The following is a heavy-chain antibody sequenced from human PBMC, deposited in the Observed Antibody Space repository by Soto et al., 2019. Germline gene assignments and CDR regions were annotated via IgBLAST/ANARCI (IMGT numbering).Heavy chain of an antibody. D-gene: IGHD6-13*01. CDR2: IIPIFGTA. CDR3: ARYKTAGYSSSWPLDY. V-gene: IGHV1-69*13. J-gene: IGHJ4*02. Sequence: SVKVSCKASGGTFSSYAISWVRQAPGQGLEWMGGIIPIFGTANHAQKFQGRVTITADESTSTAYMELSSLRSEDTAVYYCARYKTAGYSSSWPLDYWGQGTLVTVSS. CDR1: GGTFSSYA.